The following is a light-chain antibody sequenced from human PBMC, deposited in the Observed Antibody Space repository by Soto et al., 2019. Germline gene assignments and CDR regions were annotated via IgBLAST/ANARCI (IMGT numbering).Light chain of an antibody. CDR2: EVS. CDR3: CSYAGSSTWL. Sequence: QSALTQPASVSGSPGQSITISCTGTSSDVGSYNLVSWYQQHPGKAPKLMIYEVSKRPSGVSNHFSGSKSGNTASLTISGLQAEDEADYYCCSYAGSSTWLFGGGTKLTVL. J-gene: IGLJ3*02. V-gene: IGLV2-23*02. CDR1: SSDVGSYNL.